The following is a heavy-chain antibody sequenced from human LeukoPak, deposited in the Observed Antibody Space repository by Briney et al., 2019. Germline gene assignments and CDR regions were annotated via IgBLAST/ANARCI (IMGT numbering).Heavy chain of an antibody. CDR3: ARETPSSPYGSGSYNPLDGMDV. V-gene: IGHV4-39*07. Sequence: SETLSLTCTVSGGSISSSSYYWGWIRQPPGKGLEWIGSIYYSGSTYYNPSLKSRVTISVDTSKNQFSLKLSSVTAADTAVYYCARETPSSPYGSGSYNPLDGMDVWGQGTTVTVSS. CDR1: GGSISSSSYY. CDR2: IYYSGST. J-gene: IGHJ6*02. D-gene: IGHD3-10*01.